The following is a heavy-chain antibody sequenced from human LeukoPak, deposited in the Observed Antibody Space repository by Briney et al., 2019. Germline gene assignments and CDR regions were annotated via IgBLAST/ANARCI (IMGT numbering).Heavy chain of an antibody. V-gene: IGHV5-51*01. Sequence: GESLKISCKISGYTLTNNWIGWVRQVPGKGLEWMGLIYSPSFQGQVTLSVDTSISTAYLQLSGLRASDTAIYYCARPRFNGGAPDYFDYWGQGTLVTVSS. J-gene: IGHJ4*02. CDR1: GYTLTNNW. CDR3: ARPRFNGGAPDYFDY. CDR2: IY.